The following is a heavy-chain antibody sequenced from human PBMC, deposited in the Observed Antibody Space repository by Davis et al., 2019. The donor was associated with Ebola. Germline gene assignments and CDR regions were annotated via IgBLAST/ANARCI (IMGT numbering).Heavy chain of an antibody. CDR3: ATGYSTNCRGVTTCVPNDY. D-gene: IGHD2-2*01. CDR1: GFDFGSYG. CDR2: IWSGGSDK. V-gene: IGHV3-33*01. Sequence: GESLKISCSASGFDFGSYGMQWVRQAPGKGLEGVAIIWSGGSDKYYADSVKGRFTISRDNSRNTLYLHMTSLRVEDTAVYYCATGYSTNCRGVTTCVPNDYWGQGTLVSVSS. J-gene: IGHJ4*02.